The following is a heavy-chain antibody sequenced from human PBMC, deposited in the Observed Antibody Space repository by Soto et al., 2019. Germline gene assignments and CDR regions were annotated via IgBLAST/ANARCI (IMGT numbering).Heavy chain of an antibody. J-gene: IGHJ5*02. Sequence: SETLSLTCTVSGGSISSYYWSWIRQPAGKGLEWIGRIYTSGSTNYNPSLKSRVTMSVDTSKNQFSLKLSSVTAADTAVYYCAREMYYYGSGSSNWFDPWGQGTLVTVS. D-gene: IGHD3-10*01. V-gene: IGHV4-4*07. CDR2: IYTSGST. CDR3: AREMYYYGSGSSNWFDP. CDR1: GGSISSYY.